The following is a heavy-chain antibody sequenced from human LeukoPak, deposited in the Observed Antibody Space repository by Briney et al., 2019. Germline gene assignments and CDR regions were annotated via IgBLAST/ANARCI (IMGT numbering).Heavy chain of an antibody. V-gene: IGHV1-69*05. D-gene: IGHD3-10*01. Sequence: SVKVSCKASGGTFSSYAISWARQAPGQGLEWMGRIIPIFGTANYAQKFQGRVTITTDESTSTAYMELSSLRSEDTAVYYCARETDYGSGSSDYWGQGTLVTVSS. J-gene: IGHJ4*02. CDR1: GGTFSSYA. CDR2: IIPIFGTA. CDR3: ARETDYGSGSSDY.